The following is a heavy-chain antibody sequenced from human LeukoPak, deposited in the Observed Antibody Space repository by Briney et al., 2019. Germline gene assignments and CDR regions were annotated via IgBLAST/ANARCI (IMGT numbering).Heavy chain of an antibody. Sequence: PSESLSLTCTASGGSLSSSNFYWGWLRPPPGKGLEWFGSINYSGSTSYNSSPNSRVTISVDTSKNQYSLQLSSVTAADTPGYHSTRSYCGSTGGSHYDYYYDMDVGGKGTTVTVSS. CDR1: GGSLSSSNFY. CDR2: INYSGST. V-gene: IGHV4-39*01. D-gene: IGHD2-2*01. CDR3: TRSYCGSTGGSHYDYYYDMDV. J-gene: IGHJ6*04.